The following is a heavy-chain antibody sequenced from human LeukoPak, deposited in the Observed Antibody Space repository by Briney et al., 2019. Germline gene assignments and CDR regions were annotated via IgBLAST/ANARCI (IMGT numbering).Heavy chain of an antibody. CDR1: GGSFSGYY. Sequence: SETLSLICAVYGGSFSGYYWSWIRQPPGKGLEWIGEINHSGSTNYNPSLKSRVTISVDTSKNQFSLKLSSVTAADTAVYYCARSDIAAAGAPFDYWGQGTLVTVSS. CDR3: ARSDIAAAGAPFDY. V-gene: IGHV4-34*01. D-gene: IGHD6-13*01. J-gene: IGHJ4*02. CDR2: INHSGST.